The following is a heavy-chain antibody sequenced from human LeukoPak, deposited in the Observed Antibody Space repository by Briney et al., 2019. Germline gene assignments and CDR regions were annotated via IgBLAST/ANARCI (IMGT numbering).Heavy chain of an antibody. CDR2: ISAFKGNT. CDR3: GRIAAYYYEGLYF. D-gene: IGHD6-13*01. Sequence: EASVKVSCKASGYTFTTYGFSWVRQAPGQGLEWMGWISAFKGNTNYAQEFQGRVTMTKDTSTSTAYMELRSLRSDDTAVYYCGRIAAYYYEGLYFWGQGTTVTVSS. CDR1: GYTFTTYG. V-gene: IGHV1-18*01. J-gene: IGHJ6*02.